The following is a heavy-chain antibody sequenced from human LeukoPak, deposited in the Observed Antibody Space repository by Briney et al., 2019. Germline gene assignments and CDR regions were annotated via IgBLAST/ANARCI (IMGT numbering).Heavy chain of an antibody. Sequence: GRSLRLSCAASGFTFSSYAMHWVRPAPGKGLGWVAVISYDGSNKYYADSVKGRFTIPRDNSKNTLYLQTNSLRAEDTAVYYCARDQSRITIFGVVTHLYGMDVWGQGTTVTVSS. V-gene: IGHV3-30-3*01. CDR3: ARDQSRITIFGVVTHLYGMDV. CDR1: GFTFSSYA. D-gene: IGHD3-3*01. J-gene: IGHJ6*02. CDR2: ISYDGSNK.